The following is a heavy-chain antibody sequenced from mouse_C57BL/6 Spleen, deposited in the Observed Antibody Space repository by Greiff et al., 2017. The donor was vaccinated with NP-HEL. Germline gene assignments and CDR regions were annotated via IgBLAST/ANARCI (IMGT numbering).Heavy chain of an antibody. CDR1: GYSITSGYY. Sequence: ESGPGLVKPSQSLSLTCSVTGYSITSGYYWNWIRQFPGNKLEWMGYISYDGSNNYNPSLKNRISITRDTSKNQFFLKLNSVTTEDTATYYCASYYGSSYDWYSDVWGTGTTVTVSS. CDR2: ISYDGSN. D-gene: IGHD1-1*01. J-gene: IGHJ1*03. CDR3: ASYYGSSYDWYSDV. V-gene: IGHV3-6*01.